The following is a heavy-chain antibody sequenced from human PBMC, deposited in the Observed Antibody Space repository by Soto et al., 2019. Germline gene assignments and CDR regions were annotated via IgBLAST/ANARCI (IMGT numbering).Heavy chain of an antibody. J-gene: IGHJ4*02. Sequence: EVQLVESGGGLVQPGGSLRLSCAASGFTFSSYYMSWVRQAQGKGLEWVANVNEDGSEKYYVDSVKGRFTVSRDNAKNSQYLQMNSLRAEDTAVYYCAKWGGYGSDYWGQGTLVTVSS. CDR2: VNEDGSEK. D-gene: IGHD3-16*01. CDR1: GFTFSSYY. V-gene: IGHV3-7*01. CDR3: AKWGGYGSDY.